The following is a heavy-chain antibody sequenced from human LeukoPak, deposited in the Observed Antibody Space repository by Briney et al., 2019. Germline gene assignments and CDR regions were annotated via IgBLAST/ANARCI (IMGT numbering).Heavy chain of an antibody. J-gene: IGHJ5*02. Sequence: GGSLRLSCAAPGFTFSSYAMSWVRQAPGKGLEWVSAISGSGGSTYYADSVKGRFTISRDNSKNTLYLQMNSLGAEDTAVYYCAKGPTYYYGSGSYYNPNWFDPWGQGTLVTVSS. CDR1: GFTFSSYA. V-gene: IGHV3-23*01. CDR3: AKGPTYYYGSGSYYNPNWFDP. D-gene: IGHD3-10*01. CDR2: ISGSGGST.